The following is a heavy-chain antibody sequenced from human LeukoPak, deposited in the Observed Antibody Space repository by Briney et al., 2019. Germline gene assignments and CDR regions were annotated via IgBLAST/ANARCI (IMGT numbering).Heavy chain of an antibody. Sequence: ASVKVSCKAFGYTFTSNYMHWVRQAPGQGPEWMGVISPSGGSTTYAQKFQGRVTLTRDMSTSTDYLELSSLRSEDTAVYYCARGLSDYYGSGSYYFFDYWGQGTLVTVSS. D-gene: IGHD3-10*01. CDR2: ISPSGGST. J-gene: IGHJ4*02. CDR3: ARGLSDYYGSGSYYFFDY. CDR1: GYTFTSNY. V-gene: IGHV1-46*01.